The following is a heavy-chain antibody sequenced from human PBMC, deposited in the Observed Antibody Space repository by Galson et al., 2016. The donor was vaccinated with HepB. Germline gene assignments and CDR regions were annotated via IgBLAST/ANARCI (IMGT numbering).Heavy chain of an antibody. CDR3: AHAPNLYYFDN. D-gene: IGHD2-2*01. J-gene: IGHJ4*02. Sequence: SLRLSCAASGFTFSSHWMSWVRQAPGKGLEWVANIKQDGSERYHVDSVKGRFTISRDNAKNSLYLQMNSLRVEDTAVYYCAHAPNLYYFDNWGQGTLVTASS. V-gene: IGHV3-7*03. CDR1: GFTFSSHW. CDR2: IKQDGSER.